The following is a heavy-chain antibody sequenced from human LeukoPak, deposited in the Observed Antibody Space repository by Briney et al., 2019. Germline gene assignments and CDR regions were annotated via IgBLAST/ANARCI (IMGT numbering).Heavy chain of an antibody. CDR1: GGTFSSYA. J-gene: IGHJ2*01. V-gene: IGHV1-69*05. CDR2: IIPIFGTA. Sequence: SVKVSCKASGGTFSSYAISWVRQAPGQGLEWMGGIIPIFGTANYAQKFQGRVTITTDESTSTAYMELSSLRSEDTAVYYCAREISADSSGYYYDYWYFDLWGRGTLVTVSS. D-gene: IGHD3-22*01. CDR3: AREISADSSGYYYDYWYFDL.